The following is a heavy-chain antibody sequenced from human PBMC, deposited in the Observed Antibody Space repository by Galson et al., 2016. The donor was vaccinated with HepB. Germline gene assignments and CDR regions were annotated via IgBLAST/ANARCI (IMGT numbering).Heavy chain of an antibody. CDR1: GYIFISYG. V-gene: IGHV1-18*01. Sequence: SVKVSCKASGYIFISYGINWVRQAPGQGLEWMGWISPYNGNTNYAQNVQGRVTLTSDTSTSTAYMELRSLRSDDTAVYYCAKERANYDVLTGYLPYFDSWGQGTLVSVSS. J-gene: IGHJ4*02. D-gene: IGHD3-9*01. CDR2: ISPYNGNT. CDR3: AKERANYDVLTGYLPYFDS.